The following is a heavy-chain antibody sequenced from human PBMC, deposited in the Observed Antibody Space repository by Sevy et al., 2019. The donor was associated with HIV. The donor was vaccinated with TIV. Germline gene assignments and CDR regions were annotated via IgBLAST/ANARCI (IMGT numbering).Heavy chain of an antibody. CDR1: GFSFRNYG. V-gene: IGHV3-30*02. J-gene: IGHJ4*02. D-gene: IGHD3-9*01. CDR2: ISNDGSNK. Sequence: GGSLRLSCAASGFSFRNYGMHWVRQAPGKGLEWVAFISNDGSNKYYADSVKGRFTISRDNSKNTLYLQVNNVRADDTAVFYCAKNIWTGYYVPHGYWGQGTLVTVSS. CDR3: AKNIWTGYYVPHGY.